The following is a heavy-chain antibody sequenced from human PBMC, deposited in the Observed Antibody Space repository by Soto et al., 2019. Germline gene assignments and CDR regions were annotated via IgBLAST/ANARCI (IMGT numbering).Heavy chain of an antibody. Sequence: QVQLVQSGAEVKKLGSSVKVSCKASGGTFSSYAISWVRQAPGQGLEWMGGIIPIFGTANYAQKFQGRVTITADESTSTAYMELSSLRSEDTAVYYCARVVSSSWYGHSITEYYFDYWGQGTLVTVSS. CDR2: IIPIFGTA. J-gene: IGHJ4*02. V-gene: IGHV1-69*01. CDR3: ARVVSSSWYGHSITEYYFDY. D-gene: IGHD6-13*01. CDR1: GGTFSSYA.